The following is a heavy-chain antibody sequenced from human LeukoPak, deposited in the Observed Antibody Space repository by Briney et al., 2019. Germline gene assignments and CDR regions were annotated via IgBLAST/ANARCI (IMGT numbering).Heavy chain of an antibody. Sequence: GGSLRLSCAASGFTFSDAWLSWVRQAPGKGLEWVANIKQDGSEKYYVDSVKGRFTISRDNAKNSLYLQMNSLRAEDTAVYYCARGVNFGNYYMDVRGKGTTVTVSS. V-gene: IGHV3-7*01. CDR1: GFTFSDAW. J-gene: IGHJ6*03. CDR2: IKQDGSEK. CDR3: ARGVNFGNYYMDV. D-gene: IGHD3-16*01.